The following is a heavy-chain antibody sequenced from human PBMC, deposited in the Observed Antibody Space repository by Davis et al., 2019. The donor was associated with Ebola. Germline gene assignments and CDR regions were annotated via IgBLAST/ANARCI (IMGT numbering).Heavy chain of an antibody. Sequence: PSETLSLTCAVSGDSISTTNWWTWVRQPPGKGLEWIGEIHHSGSTNYNPSLKSRVTISVDKSKNQFSLRLNSVIVADTAVYFCARLGVFCSNGVCYNYFFDSWGRGTLVTVYS. CDR1: GDSISTTNW. CDR2: IHHSGST. D-gene: IGHD2-8*01. V-gene: IGHV4-4*02. J-gene: IGHJ4*02. CDR3: ARLGVFCSNGVCYNYFFDS.